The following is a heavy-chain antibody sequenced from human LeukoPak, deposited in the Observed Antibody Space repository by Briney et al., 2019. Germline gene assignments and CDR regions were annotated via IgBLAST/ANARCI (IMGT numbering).Heavy chain of an antibody. J-gene: IGHJ5*02. CDR2: INHSGGT. V-gene: IGHV4-34*01. Sequence: SETLSLTCAVYGGSFSGYYWSWIRQSPGEGLEWIGEINHSGGTNYNPSLKSRVTVSVDTSKNQFSLKLSSVTAADTAVYYCARSLGIRSMLDHRGQGTLVTVSS. D-gene: IGHD1-14*01. CDR1: GGSFSGYY. CDR3: ARSLGIRSMLDH.